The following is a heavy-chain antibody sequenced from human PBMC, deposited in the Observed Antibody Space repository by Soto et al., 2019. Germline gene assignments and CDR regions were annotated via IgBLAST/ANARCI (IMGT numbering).Heavy chain of an antibody. CDR2: MNPKSGNT. CDR1: GYTFTTYD. CDR3: ERSLTSSSWYPDYYYGMDV. J-gene: IGHJ6*02. D-gene: IGHD6-13*01. V-gene: IGHV1-8*01. Sequence: ASVKVSCKASGYTFTTYDINWVRQATGQGLEWMGRMNPKSGNTDYAQKLQSRVTMTRNTSISTAYMEESSQRSEDKDEYYYERSLTSSSWYPDYYYGMDVWGQGTTVTVSS.